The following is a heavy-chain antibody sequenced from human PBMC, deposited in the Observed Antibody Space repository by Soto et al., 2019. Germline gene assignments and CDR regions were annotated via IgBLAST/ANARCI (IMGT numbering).Heavy chain of an antibody. CDR1: GGTFSSYA. Sequence: QVQLVQSGAEVKKPGSSVKVSCKASGGTFSSYAISWVRQAPGQGLEWMGGIIPIFGTANYAQKFQGRVTITADESTRTACMELSRLRSEDTAVYYCAVLGGVAGTGLVDYWGQGTLVTVSS. D-gene: IGHD6-19*01. J-gene: IGHJ4*02. CDR3: AVLGGVAGTGLVDY. CDR2: IIPIFGTA. V-gene: IGHV1-69*12.